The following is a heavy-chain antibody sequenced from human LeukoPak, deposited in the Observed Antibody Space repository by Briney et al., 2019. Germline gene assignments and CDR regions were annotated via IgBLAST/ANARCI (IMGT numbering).Heavy chain of an antibody. CDR1: GCTFTSYY. Sequence: ASVKVSCKASGCTFTSYYMHWVRQAPGQGLEWMGIINPSGGSTSYAQKFQGRVTMTRDTSTSTVYMELSSLRSEDTAVYYCARVGIAAACTAYFDDWGQGTLVTVSS. J-gene: IGHJ4*02. D-gene: IGHD6-13*01. V-gene: IGHV1-46*01. CDR3: ARVGIAAACTAYFDD. CDR2: INPSGGST.